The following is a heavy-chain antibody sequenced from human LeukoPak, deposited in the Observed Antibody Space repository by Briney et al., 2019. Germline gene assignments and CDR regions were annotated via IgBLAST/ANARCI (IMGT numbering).Heavy chain of an antibody. Sequence: PSETLSLTRGVYGGSLSGYYWSWIRQPPGKGLEWIGEINHSGSTNYNPSLKSRVTISVDTSKNQFSLNLSSVSAADTAVYYCARHLGYYGDYVAWGQGALVTVSS. CDR3: ARHLGYYGDYVA. CDR1: GGSLSGYY. D-gene: IGHD4-17*01. CDR2: INHSGST. V-gene: IGHV4-34*01. J-gene: IGHJ5*02.